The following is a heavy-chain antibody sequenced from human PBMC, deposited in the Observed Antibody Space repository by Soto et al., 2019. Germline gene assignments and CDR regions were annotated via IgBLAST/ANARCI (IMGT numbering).Heavy chain of an antibody. J-gene: IGHJ6*03. CDR1: GYTFTSYY. V-gene: IGHV1-46*03. CDR2: INPSGGST. D-gene: IGHD2-2*01. Sequence: QVHLVQSGAEVKKPGASVKVSCKASGYTFTSYYMHWVRPAPGQGLAWMGIINPSGGSTSYAQKFQRIVILTRHTSTSTVYMELSCLRSQDTDVYYFASGTSCYGCYYYSYYTDFLVKGTTLTVSS. CDR3: ASGTSCYGCYYYSYYTDF.